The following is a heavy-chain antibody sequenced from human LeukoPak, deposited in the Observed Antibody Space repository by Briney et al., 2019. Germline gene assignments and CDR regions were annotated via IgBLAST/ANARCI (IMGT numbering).Heavy chain of an antibody. D-gene: IGHD6-25*01. CDR1: GFTFSTYG. Sequence: GGSLRLSCAASGFTFSTYGMSWVRQTPGKGLGWVSAISGSGTTTYYEDSVKGRFTISRDNSQNTLYLQMNSLRAEDTAVYYCAKGSDSSAWTLFDYWGQGTLVTVSS. CDR2: ISGSGTTT. CDR3: AKGSDSSAWTLFDY. J-gene: IGHJ4*02. V-gene: IGHV3-23*01.